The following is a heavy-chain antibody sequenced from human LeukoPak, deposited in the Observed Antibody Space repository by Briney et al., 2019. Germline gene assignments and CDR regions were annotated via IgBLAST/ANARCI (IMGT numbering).Heavy chain of an antibody. CDR2: INHSGST. CDR1: GYSISSGYY. CDR3: ARCRCYSLIDAFDI. D-gene: IGHD2-21*02. Sequence: SETLSLTCTVSGYSISSGYYWGWIRQSPGKGLEWIGEINHSGSTNYNPSLKSRVTISVDTSKNQFSLKLSSVTAADTAVYYCARCRCYSLIDAFDIWGQGTMVTVSS. V-gene: IGHV4-38-2*02. J-gene: IGHJ3*02.